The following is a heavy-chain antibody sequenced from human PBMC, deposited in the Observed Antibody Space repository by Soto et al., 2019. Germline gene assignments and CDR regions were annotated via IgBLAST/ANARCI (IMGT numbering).Heavy chain of an antibody. CDR3: ARVLASLGSSWPLFDY. Sequence: ASVKVSCKASGYTFTSYAMHWVRQAPGQRLEWMGWINAGNGNTKYSQKFQGRVTITRDTSASTAYMELSSLRSEDTAVYYCARVLASLGSSWPLFDYWGQGTLVTVSS. V-gene: IGHV1-3*01. D-gene: IGHD6-13*01. CDR1: GYTFTSYA. CDR2: INAGNGNT. J-gene: IGHJ4*02.